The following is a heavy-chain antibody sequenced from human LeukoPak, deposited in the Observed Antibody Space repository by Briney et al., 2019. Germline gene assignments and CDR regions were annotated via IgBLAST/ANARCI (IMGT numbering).Heavy chain of an antibody. CDR1: GGSFSGYY. CDR3: ARGPPRHRYYYDSSGYYCPY. CDR2: INHSGST. J-gene: IGHJ4*02. V-gene: IGHV4-34*01. Sequence: SETLSLTCAVYGGSFSGYYWSWIRQPPGKGLEWIGEINHSGSTNYNPSLKSRVTISVDTSKNQFSLKLSSVTAADTAVYYCARGPPRHRYYYDSSGYYCPYWGQGTLATVSS. D-gene: IGHD3-22*01.